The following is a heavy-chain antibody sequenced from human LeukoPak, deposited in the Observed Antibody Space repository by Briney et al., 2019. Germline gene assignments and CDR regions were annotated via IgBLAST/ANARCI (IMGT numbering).Heavy chain of an antibody. V-gene: IGHV5-51*01. J-gene: IGHJ3*02. CDR2: IYPGDSDT. CDR1: GYSFTSYW. CDR3: ARRGYCSSTRCYAFDI. D-gene: IGHD2-2*01. Sequence: GESLKISCKGSGYSFTSYWIGWVRQMPGKVLEWMGLIYPGDSDTRYSPSFQGQVTISADKSISTAYLQWSSLKASDTAMYYCARRGYCSSTRCYAFDIWGQGTMVTVSS.